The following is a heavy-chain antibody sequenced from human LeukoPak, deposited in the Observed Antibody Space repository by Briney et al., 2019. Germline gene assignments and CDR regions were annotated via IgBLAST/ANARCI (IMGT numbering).Heavy chain of an antibody. D-gene: IGHD6-19*01. Sequence: QSGGSLRLSCAGSGFTFSSYAMSWVRQAPGKGLEWVSSISGSGYTTYYPDSVKGRFTISRDNSKNTLYLQMNSLRAEDTALYYCXKXPPXGYASGTYYFVNWGQGTLVIVSS. V-gene: IGHV3-23*01. J-gene: IGHJ4*02. CDR2: ISGSGYTT. CDR1: GFTFSSYA. CDR3: XKXPPXGYASGTYYFVN.